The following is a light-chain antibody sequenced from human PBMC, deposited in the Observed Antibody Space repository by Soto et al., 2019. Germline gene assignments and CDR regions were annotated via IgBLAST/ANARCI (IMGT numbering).Light chain of an antibody. J-gene: IGLJ1*01. CDR1: SSDVGDYNY. CDR2: EVS. Sequence: QSVLTQPASVSGSPGQSITISCTGTSSDVGDYNYVSWYQQHPGKAPKLMIYEVSNRPSWVSNRFSGSKSGNTASLTISGLQAEDEADYYCSSYTRSSTLYVFGTGTKVTVL. V-gene: IGLV2-14*01. CDR3: SSYTRSSTLYV.